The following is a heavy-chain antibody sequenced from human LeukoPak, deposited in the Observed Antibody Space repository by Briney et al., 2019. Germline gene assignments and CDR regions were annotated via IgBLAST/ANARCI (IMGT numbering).Heavy chain of an antibody. CDR1: GGTFSSYA. CDR3: YVAAPGNWFDP. Sequence: SVKVSCKASGGTFSSYAISWVRQAPGQGLEWMGGIIPIFGTANYAQKFQGRVTITADKSTSTAYMELSSLRSEDTAVYYRYVAAPGNWFDPWGQGTLVTVSS. J-gene: IGHJ5*02. V-gene: IGHV1-69*06. CDR2: IIPIFGTA. D-gene: IGHD1-14*01.